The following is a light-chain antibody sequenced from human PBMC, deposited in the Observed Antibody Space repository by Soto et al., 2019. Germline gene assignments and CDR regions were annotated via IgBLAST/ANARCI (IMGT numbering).Light chain of an antibody. Sequence: QSALTQPPSASGSPGQSVTVSCTGTSSDVGGYNSVSWFQQHPGKAPKLMIYEVSKRPSGVPDRFSGSKSGNTASLTVSGLQAEGEADYYCSSYAGSNNLVFGGGTKLTVL. CDR2: EVS. V-gene: IGLV2-8*01. CDR1: SSDVGGYNS. J-gene: IGLJ2*01. CDR3: SSYAGSNNLV.